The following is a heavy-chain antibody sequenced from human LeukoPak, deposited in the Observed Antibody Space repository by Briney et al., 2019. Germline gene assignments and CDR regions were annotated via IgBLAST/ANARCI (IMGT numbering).Heavy chain of an antibody. D-gene: IGHD2-8*01. CDR2: INHSGST. CDR1: GGSFSGYY. J-gene: IGHJ4*02. CDR3: ARERSNGGYIYGFDY. V-gene: IGHV4-34*01. Sequence: SETLSLTCAAYGGSFSGYYWSWIRQPPGKGLEWIGEINHSGSTNYNPSLKSRVTISVDTSKNQFSLKLSSVTAADTAVYYCARERSNGGYIYGFDYWGQGTLVTVSS.